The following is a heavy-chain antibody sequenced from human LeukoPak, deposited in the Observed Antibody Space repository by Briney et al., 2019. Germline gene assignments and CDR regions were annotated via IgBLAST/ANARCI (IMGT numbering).Heavy chain of an antibody. CDR2: ITPIIDSA. Sequence: ASVKVSCKASGGTLNSHTFSWVRQAPGQGLEWMGRITPIIDSAKYAQNFQDRVSIIADKSTSTVYLELSSLRSEDTAVYFCARVNLRGSQYNWFDPWAREPWSPSPQ. D-gene: IGHD1-26*01. J-gene: IGHJ5*02. CDR1: GGTLNSHT. CDR3: ARVNLRGSQYNWFDP. V-gene: IGHV1-69*08.